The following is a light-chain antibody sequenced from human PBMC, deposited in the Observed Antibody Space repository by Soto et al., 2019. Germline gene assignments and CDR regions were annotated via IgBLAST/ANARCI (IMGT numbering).Light chain of an antibody. J-gene: IGKJ1*01. Sequence: EIVMTQSPATLSVSPGERATLSCRASESVGSNLAWYQQKPGQAPRLLIYGTFTRATGIPARFSGSGSGAEFTLTISSLQSADSALYYCQQYRTWPSGTFDQGTKVEIK. CDR2: GTF. CDR3: QQYRTWPSGT. CDR1: ESVGSN. V-gene: IGKV3-15*01.